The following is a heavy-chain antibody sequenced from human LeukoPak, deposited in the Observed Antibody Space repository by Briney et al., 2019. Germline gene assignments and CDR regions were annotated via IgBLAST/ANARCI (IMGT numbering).Heavy chain of an antibody. CDR2: IYSGGST. J-gene: IGHJ3*02. V-gene: IGHV3-53*01. Sequence: PGWSLRLSCAASEFTVSSNYMSWVRQAPGKGLEWVSVIYSGGSTYYADSVKGRFTISRDNSKNTLYLQMNSLRAEDTAVYYCARDYYDSSGYRHDAFDIWGQGTMVTVSS. CDR1: EFTVSSNY. CDR3: ARDYYDSSGYRHDAFDI. D-gene: IGHD3-22*01.